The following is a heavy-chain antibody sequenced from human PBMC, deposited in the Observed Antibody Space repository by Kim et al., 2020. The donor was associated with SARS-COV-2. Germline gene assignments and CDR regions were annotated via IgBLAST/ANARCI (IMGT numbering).Heavy chain of an antibody. V-gene: IGHV3-21*01. CDR3: ARDQEGRLRPGGYYFDY. J-gene: IGHJ4*01. D-gene: IGHD6-25*01. Sequence: GGSLRLSCAASGFTFNSYSMNWVRQAPGKGLEWVSSISSSSYIYYADSVKGRFTISRDNAKNSLYLQMNSLRAEDTAVYYCARDQEGRLRPGGYYFDYWG. CDR2: ISSSSYI. CDR1: GFTFNSYS.